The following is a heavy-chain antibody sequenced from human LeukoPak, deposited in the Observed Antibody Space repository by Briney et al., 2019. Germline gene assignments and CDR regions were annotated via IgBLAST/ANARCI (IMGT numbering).Heavy chain of an antibody. CDR1: GFTFSNYW. CDR3: AKKGYQLFDYYGMDV. D-gene: IGHD2-2*01. J-gene: IGHJ6*02. CDR2: INSYVSSR. Sequence: PGGSLRLSCAASGFTFSNYWMHWVRQAPGKGLVWVSRINSYVSSRNYADSVKGRFTISRDNSKNTLYLQMNSLRAEDTAVYYCAKKGYQLFDYYGMDVWGQGTTVTVSS. V-gene: IGHV3-74*01.